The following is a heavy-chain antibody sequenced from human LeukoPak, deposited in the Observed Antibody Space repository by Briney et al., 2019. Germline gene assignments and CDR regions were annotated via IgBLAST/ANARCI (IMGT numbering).Heavy chain of an antibody. CDR3: TTGPPYRVTTGNY. J-gene: IGHJ4*02. D-gene: IGHD4-17*01. CDR1: GFTFSSYW. V-gene: IGHV3-15*01. Sequence: GGSLRLSCAASGFTFSSYWMSWVRQAPGKGLEWVGRIKSKIEGVTTDYAAPVKGRFTISRDDSKNTLYLQMNSLKTEDTAVYYCTTGPPYRVTTGNYWGQGTLVTVSS. CDR2: IKSKIEGVTT.